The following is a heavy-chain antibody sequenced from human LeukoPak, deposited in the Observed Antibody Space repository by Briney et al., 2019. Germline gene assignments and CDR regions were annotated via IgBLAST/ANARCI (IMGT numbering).Heavy chain of an antibody. V-gene: IGHV3-23*01. CDR3: AKDPRDIVVVPAAGFDY. J-gene: IGHJ4*02. D-gene: IGHD2-2*01. Sequence: GGSLRLSCAASGFTFSSYAMSWVRQAPGKGLEWVSAISGSGGSTYYADPVKGRFTISRDNSKNTLYLQMNSLRAEDTAVYYCAKDPRDIVVVPAAGFDYWGQGTLVTVSS. CDR2: ISGSGGST. CDR1: GFTFSSYA.